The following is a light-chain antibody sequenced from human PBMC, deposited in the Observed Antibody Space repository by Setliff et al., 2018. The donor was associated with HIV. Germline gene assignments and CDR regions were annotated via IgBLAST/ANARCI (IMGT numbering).Light chain of an antibody. Sequence: QSALTQPPSVSGAPGQRVTISCTGSSSNIGTGYDVHWYQQLPGTAPKLLIHDNNNRPSGVPDRFSGSKSGTSASLAITGLQAEDEADYYCQSYDSSLSGFVFGRGTKVTVL. CDR3: QSYDSSLSGFV. J-gene: IGLJ1*01. CDR2: DNN. V-gene: IGLV1-40*01. CDR1: SSNIGTGYD.